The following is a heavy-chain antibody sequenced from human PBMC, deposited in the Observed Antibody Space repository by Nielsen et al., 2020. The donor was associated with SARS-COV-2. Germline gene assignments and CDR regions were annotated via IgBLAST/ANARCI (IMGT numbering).Heavy chain of an antibody. CDR3: AHSSWVVVASDPYNYFDP. CDR1: GFSLNTDQVG. Sequence: SGPTLVKPTQTLTLTCTFSGFSLNTDQVGVAWIRQPPGKALEWLALIYWNDAKRYSPSLKSRLTVAKDNSKNQVVLSMTDMDPVDTGTYYCAHSSWVVVASDPYNYFDPWGQGTLVTVSS. V-gene: IGHV2-5*01. CDR2: IYWNDAK. D-gene: IGHD2-2*01. J-gene: IGHJ5*02.